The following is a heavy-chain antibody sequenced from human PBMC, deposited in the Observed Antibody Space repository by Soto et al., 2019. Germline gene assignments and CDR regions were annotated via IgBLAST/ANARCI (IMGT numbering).Heavy chain of an antibody. V-gene: IGHV5-10-1*01. Sequence: GESLKISCKGSGYSFTSYWISWVRQMPGKGLEWMGRIDPSDSYTNYSPSFQGHVTISADKSISTAYLQWSSLKASDTAMYYCAGPDSSSEYYYYGMDVWGQGTTVTVSS. CDR2: IDPSDSYT. CDR3: AGPDSSSEYYYYGMDV. J-gene: IGHJ6*02. D-gene: IGHD6-6*01. CDR1: GYSFTSYW.